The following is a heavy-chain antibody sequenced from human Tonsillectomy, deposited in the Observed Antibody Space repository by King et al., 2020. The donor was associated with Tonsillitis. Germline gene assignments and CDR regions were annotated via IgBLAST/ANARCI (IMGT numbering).Heavy chain of an antibody. CDR1: VYMFTNSW. V-gene: IGHV5-51*04. CDR2: IYPGDSDT. D-gene: IGHD6-19*01. J-gene: IGHJ4*02. Sequence: VQLVESGAEVKKPGESLTISCKGSVYMFTNSWIGWVRQMPGEGLDWMGIIYPGDSDTRYSPSFHGRVTISADNPITTPYLQWSSLKASDTAMYYCARQGDLGSSDGWDYWGQGTLITVSS. CDR3: ARQGDLGSSDGWDY.